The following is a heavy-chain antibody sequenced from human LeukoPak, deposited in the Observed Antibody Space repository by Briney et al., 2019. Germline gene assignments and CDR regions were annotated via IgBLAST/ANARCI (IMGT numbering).Heavy chain of an antibody. CDR3: ARVSSRWLQDYYFDY. J-gene: IGHJ4*02. CDR2: IYYSGST. CDR1: GGSISSGDYY. D-gene: IGHD5-24*01. Sequence: SETLSLTCTVSGGSISSGDYYWSWIRQPPGKGLEWIGYIYYSGSTYYNPSHKSRVTISVDTSKNQFSLKLSSVTAADTAVYYCARVSSRWLQDYYFDYWGQGTLVTVSS. V-gene: IGHV4-30-4*01.